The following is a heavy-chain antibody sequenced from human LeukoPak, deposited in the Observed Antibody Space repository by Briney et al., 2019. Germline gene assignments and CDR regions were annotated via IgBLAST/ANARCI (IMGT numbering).Heavy chain of an antibody. D-gene: IGHD3-22*01. V-gene: IGHV4-4*07. CDR2: IYTSGST. Sequence: PSETLSLTCTVSGGSISSYYWSWIRQPAGKGLEWIRRIYTSGSTNYSPSLKSRVTMSVDTSKNQFSLKLGSVTAADTAVYYCASGYYYDSSGYYYGLDYWGQGTLVTVSS. CDR3: ASGYYYDSSGYYYGLDY. CDR1: GGSISSYY. J-gene: IGHJ4*02.